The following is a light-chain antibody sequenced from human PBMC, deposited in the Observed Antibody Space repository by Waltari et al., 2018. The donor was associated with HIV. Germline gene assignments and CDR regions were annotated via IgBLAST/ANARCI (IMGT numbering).Light chain of an antibody. V-gene: IGLV2-14*01. CDR1: SSDVGGYNY. Sequence: QSALTQPASVSGSPGQSITISCTGTSSDVGGYNYVSWYQHHPGNAPQLIIYEVSYRPSGVSDRFSGSKSGNTASLTISGLQAEDETDYYCSSYTSSSTWVFGGGTKLTVL. J-gene: IGLJ3*02. CDR2: EVS. CDR3: SSYTSSSTWV.